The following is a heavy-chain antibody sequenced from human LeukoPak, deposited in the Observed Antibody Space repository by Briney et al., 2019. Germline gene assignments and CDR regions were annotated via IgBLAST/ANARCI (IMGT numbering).Heavy chain of an antibody. CDR3: ASRYSSGLETIDY. CDR1: GGTFSSYA. J-gene: IGHJ4*02. D-gene: IGHD6-19*01. CDR2: IIPIFGTA. Sequence: GSSVKVSCKASGGTFSSYAISWVRQAPGQGLEWMGRIIPIFGTAHYAQKFQGRVTITTDESTSTAYMELSSLRSEDTAVYYCASRYSSGLETIDYWGQGTLVTVSS. V-gene: IGHV1-69*05.